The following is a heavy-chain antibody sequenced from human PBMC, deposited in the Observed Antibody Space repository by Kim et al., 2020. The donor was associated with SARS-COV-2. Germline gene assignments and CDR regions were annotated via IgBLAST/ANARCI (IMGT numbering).Heavy chain of an antibody. V-gene: IGHV1-46*01. J-gene: IGHJ4*02. D-gene: IGHD6-13*01. CDR2: INPSGGST. CDR1: GYTFTSYY. CDR3: CLVQQLVGEDVHY. Sequence: ASVKVSCKASGYTFTSYYMHWVRQAPGQGLEWMGIINPSGGSTSYAQKFQGRVTMTRDTSTSTVYMELSSLRSEDTAVYYCCLVQQLVGEDVHYWGQGTLVTVSS.